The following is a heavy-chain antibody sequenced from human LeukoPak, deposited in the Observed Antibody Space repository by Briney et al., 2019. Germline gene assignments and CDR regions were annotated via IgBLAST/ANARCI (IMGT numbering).Heavy chain of an antibody. CDR1: GFTFSSYA. CDR2: ISGSGGST. Sequence: PGGSLRLSCAASGFTFSSYAMSWVRQAPGKGLEWVSAISGSGGSTYYADSVKGRFTISRDNSKNTLYLQMNSLRAEDTAVYYCARYYYDSSVYYSFDYWGQGTLVTVSS. J-gene: IGHJ4*02. D-gene: IGHD3-22*01. CDR3: ARYYYDSSVYYSFDY. V-gene: IGHV3-23*01.